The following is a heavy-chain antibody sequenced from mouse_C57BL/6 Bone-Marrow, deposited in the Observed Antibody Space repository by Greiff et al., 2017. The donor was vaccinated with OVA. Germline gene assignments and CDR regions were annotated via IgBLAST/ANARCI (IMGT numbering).Heavy chain of an antibody. CDR1: GYAFSSSW. Sequence: QVQLQQSGPELVKPGASVKISCKASGYAFSSSWMNWVKQRPGKGLEWIGRIYPGDGDTNYNGKFKGKATLTADKSSSTAYMQLSSLTSEDSAVYFCASSRGGLAYWGQGTLVTVSA. J-gene: IGHJ3*01. V-gene: IGHV1-82*01. CDR3: ASSRGGLAY. CDR2: IYPGDGDT.